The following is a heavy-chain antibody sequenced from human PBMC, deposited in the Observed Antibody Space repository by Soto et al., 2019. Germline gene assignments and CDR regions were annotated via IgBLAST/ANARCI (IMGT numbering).Heavy chain of an antibody. J-gene: IGHJ1*01. D-gene: IGHD3-3*01. CDR1: GFSISRSA. CDR3: AKNDWSVYPLGGF. CDR2: SSGGGGPT. V-gene: IGHV3-23*01. Sequence: EVQLLESGGGLVQPGGSLRLSCTVSGFSISRSAFSWVRQTPGKGLEWVSASSGGGGPTHYADSGKGRFTVSRDNSKNTLYLQINSLRAEDTAVYYCAKNDWSVYPLGGFWGRGTLVSVSS.